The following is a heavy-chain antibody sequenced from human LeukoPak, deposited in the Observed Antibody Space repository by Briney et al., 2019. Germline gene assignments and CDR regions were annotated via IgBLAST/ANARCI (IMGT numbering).Heavy chain of an antibody. CDR1: GGSISSYY. Sequence: SETLSLTCTVSGGSISSYYWSWIRQPPGKGLEWIGYIYYSGSTNYNPSLKSRVTISVDTSKNQVSLKLNSVTAADTAVYYCARDPYSSGWPDWYFDLWGRGALVTVSS. D-gene: IGHD6-19*01. J-gene: IGHJ2*01. CDR2: IYYSGST. V-gene: IGHV4-59*01. CDR3: ARDPYSSGWPDWYFDL.